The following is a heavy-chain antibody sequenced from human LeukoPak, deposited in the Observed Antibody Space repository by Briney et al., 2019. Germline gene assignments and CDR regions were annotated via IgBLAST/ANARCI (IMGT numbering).Heavy chain of an antibody. CDR3: ARQGGYIALLAL. CDR2: ISYSGNT. J-gene: IGHJ4*02. CDR1: GGSISSYY. D-gene: IGHD5-12*01. V-gene: IGHV4-59*08. Sequence: SETLFLTCTVSGGSISSYYWSWIRQPPGKGLEWIGYISYSGNTNYNPSLKSRVTISVDTSKNQFSLKLSSVTAADTAVYYCARQGGYIALLALWGQGTLVTVSA.